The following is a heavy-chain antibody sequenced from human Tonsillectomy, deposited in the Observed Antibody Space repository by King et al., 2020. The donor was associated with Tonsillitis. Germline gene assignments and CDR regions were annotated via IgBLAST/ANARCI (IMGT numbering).Heavy chain of an antibody. V-gene: IGHV3-33*01. CDR1: GFTFNIYG. CDR2: IWYDGSNK. D-gene: IGHD3-22*01. CDR3: ARDSDSTSWYYYGMDV. Sequence: VQLVESGGGVVQPGRSLRLSCAASGFTFNIYGMHWVRQAPGKGLEWVAVIWYDGSNKYYADSVKGRLTISRDNSKNTLYLQMNSLRAEDTAVYYCARDSDSTSWYYYGMDVWGQGTTVTVSS. J-gene: IGHJ6*02.